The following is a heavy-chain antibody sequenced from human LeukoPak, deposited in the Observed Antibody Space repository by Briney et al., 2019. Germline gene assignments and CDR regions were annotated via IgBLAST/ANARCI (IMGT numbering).Heavy chain of an antibody. V-gene: IGHV3-23*01. J-gene: IGHJ3*02. CDR2: ISGSGGST. D-gene: IGHD5-12*01. Sequence: GGSLRLSCAASGFTFSSYAMSWVRQAPEKGLEWVSAISGSGGSTYYADSVKGRFTISRDNSKNTLYLHMNSLRAEDTAVYYCAKSLGYSGYSNAFDIWGQGPMATVSS. CDR1: GFTFSSYA. CDR3: AKSLGYSGYSNAFDI.